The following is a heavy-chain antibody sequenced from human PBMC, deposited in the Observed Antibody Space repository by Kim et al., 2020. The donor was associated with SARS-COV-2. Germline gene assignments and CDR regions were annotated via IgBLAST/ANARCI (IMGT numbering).Heavy chain of an antibody. J-gene: IGHJ4*02. Sequence: SLKSRVTISVDTSKNQVSLKLSSVTAADTAVYYCARARITMIVVVSNFDYWGQGTLVTVSS. V-gene: IGHV4-31*02. D-gene: IGHD3-22*01. CDR3: ARARITMIVVVSNFDY.